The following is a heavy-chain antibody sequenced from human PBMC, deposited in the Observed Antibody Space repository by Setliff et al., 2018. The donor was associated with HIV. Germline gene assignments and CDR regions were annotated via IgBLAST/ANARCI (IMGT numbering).Heavy chain of an antibody. V-gene: IGHV4-38-2*01. CDR2: FYHSGST. Sequence: KPSETLSLTCAVSGYSVSSGYYWGWIRQHPGKGLEWIGSFYHSGSTFYNPSLKSRVTISLDTSKNQFSLKLRSVTAADTAVYYCVSGPLSGYGYYFDYWGQGALVTVSS. CDR3: VSGPLSGYGYYFDY. J-gene: IGHJ4*02. D-gene: IGHD3-3*01. CDR1: GYSVSSGYY.